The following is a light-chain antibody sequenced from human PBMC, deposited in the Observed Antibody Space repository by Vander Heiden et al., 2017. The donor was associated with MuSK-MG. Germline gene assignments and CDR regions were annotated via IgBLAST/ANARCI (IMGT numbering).Light chain of an antibody. CDR2: GAL. J-gene: IGKJ4*01. Sequence: EIVMTQSPATLSVSPGERATLSCRATQSLSSNLAWYQQKPGQAPRLLVYGALTRATGIPARFSGSGSGTEFTLTIRSLQSEDFAVYYCQGYHNWPLTFGGGTKVEIK. V-gene: IGKV3-15*01. CDR3: QGYHNWPLT. CDR1: QSLSSN.